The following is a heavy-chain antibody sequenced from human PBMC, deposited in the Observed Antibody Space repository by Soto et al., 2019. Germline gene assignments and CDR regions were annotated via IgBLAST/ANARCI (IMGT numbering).Heavy chain of an antibody. J-gene: IGHJ5*02. V-gene: IGHV3-48*03. Sequence: GSLILPCTASGFTFSSYEMNGVRQAPGKGLEWVSYISSSGSTIYYADSVKVRFTISRDNAKNSLYLQMNSLRAEDTDVYYCARVTQQLATNWFDPWGQGTLVTVYS. CDR3: ARVTQQLATNWFDP. D-gene: IGHD6-13*01. CDR2: ISSSGSTI. CDR1: GFTFSSYE.